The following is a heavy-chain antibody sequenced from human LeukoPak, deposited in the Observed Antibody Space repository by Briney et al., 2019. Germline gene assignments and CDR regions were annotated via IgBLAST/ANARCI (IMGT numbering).Heavy chain of an antibody. D-gene: IGHD2-2*01. CDR1: GGSFSGYY. J-gene: IGHJ4*02. CDR3: ARPHGYCSSTSCYSSLLY. Sequence: SETLSLTCAVYGGSFSGYYWSWIRQPPGKGLEWIGEINHSGSTNYNPSPKSRVTISVDTSKNQFSLKLSSVTAADTAVYYCARPHGYCSSTSCYSSLLYWGQGTLVTVSS. V-gene: IGHV4-34*01. CDR2: INHSGST.